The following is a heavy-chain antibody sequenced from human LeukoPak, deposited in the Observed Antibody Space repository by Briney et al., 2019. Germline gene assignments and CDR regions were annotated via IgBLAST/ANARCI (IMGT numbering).Heavy chain of an antibody. CDR2: ISGSGGST. D-gene: IGHD3-10*01. Sequence: PGGSLRLSCAASGFTFSSYAMSWVRQAPGKGLEWVSAISGSGGSTYYGDSVKGRFTISRDNSKNTLYLQLNRLRAEDTAVYYCAKHEGSSGSYCHFHFSGQGTLVTVSS. V-gene: IGHV3-23*01. CDR1: GFTFSSYA. J-gene: IGHJ4*02. CDR3: AKHEGSSGSYCHFHF.